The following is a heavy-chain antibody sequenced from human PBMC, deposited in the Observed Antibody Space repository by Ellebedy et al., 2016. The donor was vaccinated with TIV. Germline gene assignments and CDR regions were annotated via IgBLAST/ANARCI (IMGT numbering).Heavy chain of an antibody. Sequence: AASVKVSCKASGYTFTSYGISWVRQAPGQGLEWMGWISGYNGNTWYAQKLQGRVTMTTDTSTSTAYMELRSLRSDDTDVYYCARASNYYDSSGSGYWGPGTVVTVSS. J-gene: IGHJ4*02. CDR1: GYTFTSYG. V-gene: IGHV1-18*04. D-gene: IGHD3-22*01. CDR2: ISGYNGNT. CDR3: ARASNYYDSSGSGY.